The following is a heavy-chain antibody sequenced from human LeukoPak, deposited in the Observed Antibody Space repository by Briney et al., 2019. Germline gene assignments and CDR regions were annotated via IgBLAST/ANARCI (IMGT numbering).Heavy chain of an antibody. D-gene: IGHD3-3*01. CDR2: ISGSGGST. CDR1: GFTFSSYA. Sequence: PGGSLRLSCAASGFTFSSYAMSWVRQAPGKGLEWVSAISGSGGSTYYADSVKGRFTISRDNSKNTLYLQMNSLRAEDTAVYYCAKDPHPYDFWSGYFGYWGQGTLVTVFS. V-gene: IGHV3-23*01. CDR3: AKDPHPYDFWSGYFGY. J-gene: IGHJ4*02.